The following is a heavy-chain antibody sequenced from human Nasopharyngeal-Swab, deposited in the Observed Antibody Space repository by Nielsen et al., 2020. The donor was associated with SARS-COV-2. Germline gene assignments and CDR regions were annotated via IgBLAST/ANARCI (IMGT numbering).Heavy chain of an antibody. CDR3: ARGLYDSSGYYEDYFDY. CDR2: ISSSSSYI. CDR1: GFTFSSYS. D-gene: IGHD3-22*01. V-gene: IGHV3-21*01. Sequence: GGSLRLSCAASGFTFSSYSMNWVRQAPGKGLEWVSSISSSSSYIYYADSVKGRFTISRDNAKNSLYLQMNSLRAEDTAVYYCARGLYDSSGYYEDYFDYWGQGTLATVSS. J-gene: IGHJ4*02.